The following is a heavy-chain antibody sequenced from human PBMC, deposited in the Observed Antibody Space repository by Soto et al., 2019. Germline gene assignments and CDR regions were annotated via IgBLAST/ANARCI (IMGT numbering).Heavy chain of an antibody. Sequence: QVQLVESGGGVVQPGRSLRLSCAASGFTFSSYAMHWVRQAPGKGLEWVAVISYDGSNKYYADSVKGRFTISRDNSKNTLYLQMNSLRAEDTAVYYCARDQAKYGSGSYYPFDYWGQGTLVTVSS. D-gene: IGHD3-10*01. CDR2: ISYDGSNK. V-gene: IGHV3-30-3*01. CDR1: GFTFSSYA. J-gene: IGHJ4*02. CDR3: ARDQAKYGSGSYYPFDY.